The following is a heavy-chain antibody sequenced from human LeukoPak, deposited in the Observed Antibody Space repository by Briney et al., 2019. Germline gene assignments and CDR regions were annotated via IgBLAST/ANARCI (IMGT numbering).Heavy chain of an antibody. CDR2: ISYDGSNK. CDR1: GFTFSSYA. Sequence: GRSLRLSCAASGFTFSSYAMHWVRQAPGKGLEWVAVISYDGSNKYYADSVKGRFTISRDNSKNTLYLQMNSLRAEDTAVYYCAKDGSQYGMDVWGQGTTVTVSS. CDR3: AKDGSQYGMDV. D-gene: IGHD3-10*01. J-gene: IGHJ6*02. V-gene: IGHV3-30-3*01.